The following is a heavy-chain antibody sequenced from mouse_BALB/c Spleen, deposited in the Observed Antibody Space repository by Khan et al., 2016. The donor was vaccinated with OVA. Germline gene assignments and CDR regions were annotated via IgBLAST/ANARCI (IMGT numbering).Heavy chain of an antibody. CDR1: GFTFSTYG. D-gene: IGHD1-1*01. CDR3: TRLAYYYDSGGFAY. CDR2: VSTGGSYT. Sequence: EVELVESGGDLVKPGGSLKLSCAASGFTFSTYGMSWVRQAPDKRLEWVATVSTGGSYTYYPDSVKGRFTISRDNANNTLYLQMSGLRSEDTAMFYGTRLAYYYDSGGFAYWGQGTLVTVSA. J-gene: IGHJ3*01. V-gene: IGHV5-6*01.